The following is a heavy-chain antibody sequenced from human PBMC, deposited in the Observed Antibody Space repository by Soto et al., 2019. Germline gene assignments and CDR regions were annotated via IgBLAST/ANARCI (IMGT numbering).Heavy chain of an antibody. CDR1: GFTFSSYW. J-gene: IGHJ4*02. Sequence: GGSLRLSCAASGFTFSSYWMSWVRQAPGKGLEWVANIKQDGSEKYYVDSVKGRFTISRDNAKNSLYLQMNSLRAEDTAVYYCASVGSDDYGDYQDYSGQGTLVTVSS. D-gene: IGHD4-17*01. CDR3: ASVGSDDYGDYQDY. CDR2: IKQDGSEK. V-gene: IGHV3-7*01.